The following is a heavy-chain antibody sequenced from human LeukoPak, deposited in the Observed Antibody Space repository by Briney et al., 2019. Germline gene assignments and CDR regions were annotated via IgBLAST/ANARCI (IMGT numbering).Heavy chain of an antibody. V-gene: IGHV4-34*01. CDR1: GGSFSGYY. J-gene: IGHJ6*02. Sequence: SETLSLTCAVYGGSFSGYYWSWIRQPPGKGLEWIGEINHSGSTNYNPSLKSRVTISVDTSKNQFSLKLSSVTAADTAVYYCARGRYSSGWYYYGMDVWGQGTTVTVSS. CDR2: INHSGST. D-gene: IGHD6-19*01. CDR3: ARGRYSSGWYYYGMDV.